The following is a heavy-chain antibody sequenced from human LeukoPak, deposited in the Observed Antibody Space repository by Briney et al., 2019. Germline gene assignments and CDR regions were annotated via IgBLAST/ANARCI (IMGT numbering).Heavy chain of an antibody. J-gene: IGHJ4*02. V-gene: IGHV1-2*02. D-gene: IGHD6-13*01. CDR3: ARGGRAGVVWGYSDY. CDR2: INPNSGGT. Sequence: ASVKVSCKASGYTFTGNYIHWVRQAPGQGLEWMGWINPNSGGTNYEQKFQGRVTMTRDTSISTAYMDLSSLTSEDTAVYYCARGGRAGVVWGYSDYWGQGTLVTVSS. CDR1: GYTFTGNY.